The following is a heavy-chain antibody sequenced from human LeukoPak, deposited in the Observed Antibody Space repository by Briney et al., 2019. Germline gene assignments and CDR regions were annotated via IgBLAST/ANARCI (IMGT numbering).Heavy chain of an antibody. CDR3: ARHVWLQPFDY. CDR1: GGSMNSYY. V-gene: IGHV4-59*08. J-gene: IGHJ4*02. Sequence: SETLSLTCSVSGGSMNSYYWSWTRQSPGKGLEWIGYIYYSGSTNYNPSLKSRVTISVDTSKNQFSLKLSSVTAADTAAYYCARHVWLQPFDYWGQGTLVTVSS. D-gene: IGHD3-9*01. CDR2: IYYSGST.